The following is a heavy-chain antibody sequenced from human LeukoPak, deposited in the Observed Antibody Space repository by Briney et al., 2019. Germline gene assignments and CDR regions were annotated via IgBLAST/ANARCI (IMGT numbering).Heavy chain of an antibody. Sequence: ASVKVSCKASGYTFTGYYMHWVRQAPGQGLEWMGWINPNSGGTNYAQKFQGRVTMTRDTSISTAYMELSRLRSDDTAVYYCHATIFGVGHDWDYFDYWGQGTLVTVSS. CDR1: GYTFTGYY. J-gene: IGHJ4*02. CDR3: HATIFGVGHDWDYFDY. V-gene: IGHV1-2*02. CDR2: INPNSGGT. D-gene: IGHD3-3*01.